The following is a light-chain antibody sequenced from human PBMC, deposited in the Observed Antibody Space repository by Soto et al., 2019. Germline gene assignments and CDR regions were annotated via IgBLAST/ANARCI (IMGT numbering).Light chain of an antibody. CDR2: GNS. CDR1: SSNIGAGYD. Sequence: QSVLTQPPSVSGAPGHRVTISCSGSSSNIGAGYDVNWYRQLPGTAPKLLIYGNSDRPSGVPDRFSGSKSGTSASLAISGLQSEDESDYYCAAWDDTLKRYVFGTGTKVTVL. V-gene: IGLV1-40*01. J-gene: IGLJ1*01. CDR3: AAWDDTLKRYV.